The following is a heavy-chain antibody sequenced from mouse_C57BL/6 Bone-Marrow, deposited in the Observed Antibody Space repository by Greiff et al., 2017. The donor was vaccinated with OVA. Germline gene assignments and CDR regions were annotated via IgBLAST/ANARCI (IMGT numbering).Heavy chain of an antibody. Sequence: VQLQQSGAELVRPGASVKLSCTASGFNIKDDYMQWVKQRPEQGLEWIGWIDPENGDTEYASKFQGKATITADTSSNTAYLQLSSLTSEDTAVYYCTMGVYDYDGWFAYWGQGTLVTVSA. CDR3: TMGVYDYDGWFAY. J-gene: IGHJ3*01. CDR2: IDPENGDT. V-gene: IGHV14-4*01. D-gene: IGHD2-4*01. CDR1: GFNIKDDY.